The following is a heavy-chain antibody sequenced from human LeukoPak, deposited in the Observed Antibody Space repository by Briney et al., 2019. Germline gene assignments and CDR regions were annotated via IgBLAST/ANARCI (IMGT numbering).Heavy chain of an antibody. CDR1: GYTFTIYG. V-gene: IGHV1-18*01. J-gene: IGHJ4*02. Sequence: ASVKVSCKASGYTFTIYGITWVRQAPGQGLEWMGWISAYNGNTNYAQKLQGRVTLTTDTSTSTAYMDLRSLRSDDTAVYYCARFISYSGNGGCPDYWGQGTLVTVSS. CDR2: ISAYNGNT. D-gene: IGHD2-21*01. CDR3: ARFISYSGNGGCPDY.